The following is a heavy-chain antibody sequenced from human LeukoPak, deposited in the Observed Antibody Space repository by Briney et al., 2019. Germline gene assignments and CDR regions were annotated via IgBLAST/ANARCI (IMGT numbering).Heavy chain of an antibody. D-gene: IGHD4-17*01. CDR3: ARGPDYGDYARPDYYYYGMDV. CDR1: GYSISSGYY. CDR2: IYHSGST. V-gene: IGHV4-38-2*02. J-gene: IGHJ6*02. Sequence: SETLSLTCTVSGYSISSGYYWGWIRQPPGKGLEWIGSIYHSGSTYYNPSLKSRVTISVDTSKNQFSLKLSSVTAADTAVYYCARGPDYGDYARPDYYYYGMDVWGQGTTVTVSS.